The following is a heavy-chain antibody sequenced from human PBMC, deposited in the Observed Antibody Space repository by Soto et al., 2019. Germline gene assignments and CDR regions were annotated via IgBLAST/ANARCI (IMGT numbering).Heavy chain of an antibody. V-gene: IGHV1-2*02. J-gene: IGHJ6*02. D-gene: IGHD6-13*01. CDR1: GYTFTGYY. Sequence: ASVKASCKASGYTFTGYYMHWVRQAPGQGLGWMGWINPNSGGTNYAQKFQGRVTMTRDTSISTAYMELSRLRSDDTAVYYCAREPPGYSSSWYRYYYYYGMDVWGQGTTVTVSS. CDR3: AREPPGYSSSWYRYYYYYGMDV. CDR2: INPNSGGT.